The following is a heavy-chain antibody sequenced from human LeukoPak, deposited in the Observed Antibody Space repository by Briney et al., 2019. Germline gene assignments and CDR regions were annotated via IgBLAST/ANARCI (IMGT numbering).Heavy chain of an antibody. CDR1: GYSFSNYY. CDR3: ASRTGSYYPFDS. J-gene: IGHJ4*02. D-gene: IGHD1-26*01. CDR2: MYPGGSDI. Sequence: GESLQISCKGPGYSFSNYYIDWVRQLPGKGLEWMGVMYPGGSDIRYSPSFQGQVTISADKSIDTAYLQWSSLKASDSAMYYCASRTGSYYPFDSWGQGTLVTVSS. V-gene: IGHV5-51*01.